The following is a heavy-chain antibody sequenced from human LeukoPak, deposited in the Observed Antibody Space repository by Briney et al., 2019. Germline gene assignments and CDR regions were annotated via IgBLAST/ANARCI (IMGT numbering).Heavy chain of an antibody. D-gene: IGHD3/OR15-3a*01. CDR2: IWNDGSKK. CDR1: GLTFSTYG. J-gene: IGHJ4*02. Sequence: PGGSLRFSCAVSGLTFSTYGMYWVRQAPGKGLEWAALIWNDGSKKYYADSVKGRFAISRDNSKHTLYLQMNSLRVEDTSMYYCAKGAFWTGYSEYFDPWGQGILVTVSS. CDR3: AKGAFWTGYSEYFDP. V-gene: IGHV3-33*06.